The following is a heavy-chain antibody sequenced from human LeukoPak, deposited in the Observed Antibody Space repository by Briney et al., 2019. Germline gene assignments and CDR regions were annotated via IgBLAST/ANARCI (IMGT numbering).Heavy chain of an antibody. CDR3: AKDRLLNRRGDCYIFDY. CDR2: ISGSGDST. J-gene: IGHJ4*02. D-gene: IGHD2-21*02. Sequence: GGSLRLSCVASGFTLRSYVMNWVRQTPGKGLEWVSSISGSGDSTFYADSVKGRFSISRDNSKNTLYLQVNGLRTEDTAVYYCAKDRLLNRRGDCYIFDYWGQGTVVTVSS. V-gene: IGHV3-23*01. CDR1: GFTLRSYV.